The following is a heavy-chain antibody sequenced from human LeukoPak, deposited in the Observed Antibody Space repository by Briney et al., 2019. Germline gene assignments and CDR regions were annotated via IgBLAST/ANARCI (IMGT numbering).Heavy chain of an antibody. CDR2: ISGSGGST. D-gene: IGHD1-1*01. Sequence: GASLRLSCAASGFTFSSYAMSWVRQAPGKGLEWVSAISGSGGSTYYAGSVKGRFTISRDILKNTLYLQMNSLRAEDTAVYYCARGPAGYNWGQGTLVTVSS. V-gene: IGHV3-23*01. CDR3: ARGPAGYN. J-gene: IGHJ4*02. CDR1: GFTFSSYA.